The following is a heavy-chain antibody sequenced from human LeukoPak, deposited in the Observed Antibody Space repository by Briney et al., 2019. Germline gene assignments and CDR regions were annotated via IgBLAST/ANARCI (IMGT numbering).Heavy chain of an antibody. CDR2: IRYDGSNK. J-gene: IGHJ4*02. D-gene: IGHD3-9*01. Sequence: GGSLRLSCAASGFTFSSYGMHWVRQAPGKGLEWVAFIRYDGSNKYYADSVKGRFTISRDDSKNTLYLQMNSLRAEDTAAYYCAKGYYFDILSGYSSLDSWGQGTLVTVSS. V-gene: IGHV3-30*02. CDR1: GFTFSSYG. CDR3: AKGYYFDILSGYSSLDS.